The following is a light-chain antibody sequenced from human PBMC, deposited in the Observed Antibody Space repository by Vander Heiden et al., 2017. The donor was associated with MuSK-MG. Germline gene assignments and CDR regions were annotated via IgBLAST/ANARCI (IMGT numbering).Light chain of an antibody. V-gene: IGKV1-39*01. Sequence: DIQMTQSPSSLSASVGDRVTITCRASQSISSYLNWYQQKPGKAPKLLIYAASSLQSGVPSRFRGSASGTDFTLTISRLQPEDFATYYCQLSDSTLRTFGQGTKVEIK. CDR3: QLSDSTLRT. CDR2: AAS. CDR1: QSISSY. J-gene: IGKJ1*01.